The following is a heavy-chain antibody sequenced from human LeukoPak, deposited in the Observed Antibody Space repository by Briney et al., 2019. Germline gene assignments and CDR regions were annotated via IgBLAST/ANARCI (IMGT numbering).Heavy chain of an antibody. Sequence: SKTLSLTCTVSGGSISSSSYYWGWIRQPPGKGLEWIGSIYYSGSTYYNPSLKSRVTISVDASKNQFSLKLSSVTAADTAVYYCARQLVNYDFWSGYYTGSHMDVWGKGTTVTVSS. V-gene: IGHV4-39*01. D-gene: IGHD3-3*01. J-gene: IGHJ6*03. CDR2: IYYSGST. CDR3: ARQLVNYDFWSGYYTGSHMDV. CDR1: GGSISSSSYY.